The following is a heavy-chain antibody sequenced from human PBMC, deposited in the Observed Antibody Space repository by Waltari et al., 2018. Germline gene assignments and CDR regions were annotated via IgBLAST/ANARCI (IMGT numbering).Heavy chain of an antibody. D-gene: IGHD2-2*01. CDR3: ARMNCSSTSCPLGAFDI. J-gene: IGHJ3*02. V-gene: IGHV4-4*07. Sequence: QVQLQESGAGLVRASETLSLTCTVSGASITSYFWSWIRQPAGKGLEWIGRIRTSGSINYNPSLKSRVTISVDTSKNQFSLKLSSVTAADTAVYYCARMNCSSTSCPLGAFDIWGQGTMVTVSS. CDR1: GASITSYF. CDR2: IRTSGSI.